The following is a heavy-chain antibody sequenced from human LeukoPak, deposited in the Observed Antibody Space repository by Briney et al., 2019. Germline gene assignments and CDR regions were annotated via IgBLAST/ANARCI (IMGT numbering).Heavy chain of an antibody. J-gene: IGHJ4*02. CDR3: ARDRTGDIDFDY. V-gene: IGHV6-1*01. CDR1: GDSVSINSAA. Sequence: SQTLSLTFAISGDSVSINSAAWNWIRQSPSRGLEWLGRTYYRSKWHNNYAVSVKSRITINPDTSKNQFSLQVNSVTPEDTAVYYCARDRTGDIDFDYWGQGTLVTVSS. D-gene: IGHD7-27*01. CDR2: TYYRSKWHN.